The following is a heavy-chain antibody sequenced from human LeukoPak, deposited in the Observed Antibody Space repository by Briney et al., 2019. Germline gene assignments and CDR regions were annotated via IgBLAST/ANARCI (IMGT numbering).Heavy chain of an antibody. D-gene: IGHD6-13*01. Sequence: GGSLRLSCTASGFTFGDYAMSWFRQAPGKGLEWVGFIRSKAYGGTTEYAASVKGRFTISRDDSKSIAYLQMNSLKTEDTAVYYCTSPLAPHIGPPGWGYWGQGTLVTVSS. J-gene: IGHJ4*02. CDR3: TSPLAPHIGPPGWGY. CDR1: GFTFGDYA. V-gene: IGHV3-49*03. CDR2: IRSKAYGGTT.